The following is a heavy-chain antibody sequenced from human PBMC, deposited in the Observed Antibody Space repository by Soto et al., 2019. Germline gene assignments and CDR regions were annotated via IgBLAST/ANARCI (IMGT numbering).Heavy chain of an antibody. Sequence: QVYLVESGGGVVQPGRSLRLSYAASAFPFSNYGMHWARQAPGKGLEWVAVIWSDGTKKYYADSVRGRFTISRDNSKKILYLQMNSLRAEDTAVYYCGGGTSYFDYVGQGTQVIVSS. V-gene: IGHV3-33*03. J-gene: IGHJ4*02. CDR3: GGGTSYFDY. CDR2: IWSDGTKK. CDR1: AFPFSNYG. D-gene: IGHD2-15*01.